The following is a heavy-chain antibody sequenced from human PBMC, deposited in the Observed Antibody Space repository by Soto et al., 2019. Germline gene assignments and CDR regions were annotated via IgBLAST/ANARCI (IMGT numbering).Heavy chain of an antibody. CDR1: GFTFRDYY. J-gene: IGHJ4*02. CDR2: VSTGGAAI. D-gene: IGHD3-10*01. Sequence: QVQLVESGGGLVKPGGSLRLSCATSGFTFRDYYMSWIRQTPGKGLEWLSYVSTGGAAIYYADSVKGRFTISRDNAKNSLDLQMNSLRADDTAVYYCVIGGLRGGRAAYWGKGTLVTVSS. CDR3: VIGGLRGGRAAY. V-gene: IGHV3-11*01.